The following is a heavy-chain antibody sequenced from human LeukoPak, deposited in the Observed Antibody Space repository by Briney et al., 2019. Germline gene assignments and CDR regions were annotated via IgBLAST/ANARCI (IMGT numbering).Heavy chain of an antibody. V-gene: IGHV3-21*01. CDR2: ISSSSSYI. CDR3: ARDRDCSSTSCNEDYYYGMDV. J-gene: IGHJ6*02. CDR1: GFTFSSYG. D-gene: IGHD2-2*01. Sequence: GGSLRLSCAASGFTFSSYGMHWVRQAPGKGLEWVSSISSSSSYIYYADSVKGRFTISRDNAKNSLYLQMNSLRAEDTAVYYCARDRDCSSTSCNEDYYYGMDVWGQGTTVTVSS.